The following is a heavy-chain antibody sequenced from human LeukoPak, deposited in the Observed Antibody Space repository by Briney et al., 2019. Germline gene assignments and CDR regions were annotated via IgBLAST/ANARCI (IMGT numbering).Heavy chain of an antibody. J-gene: IGHJ5*02. V-gene: IGHV4-39*07. CDR2: IYYSGST. CDR1: GGSISSSSYY. CDR3: VVDSSFYNWFDP. Sequence: PSETLSLTCTVSGGSISSSSYYWGWIRQPPGKGLEWVGNIYYSGSTYYNPSLKSRVTISVDTSKNQFSLKLSSVTAADTAVYYCVVDSSFYNWFDPWGQGTLVTVSS. D-gene: IGHD6-6*01.